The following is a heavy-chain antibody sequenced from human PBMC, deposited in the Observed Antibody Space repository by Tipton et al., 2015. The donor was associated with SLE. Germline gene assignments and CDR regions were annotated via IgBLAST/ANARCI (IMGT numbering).Heavy chain of an antibody. D-gene: IGHD6-13*01. CDR2: INPSSGGT. Sequence: QVQLVQSGAEVKKPGASVKVSCKASGYTFTNYYMHWVRQAPGQGLEWMGWINPSSGGTNYALKFQGRVTMTRDTSISTAYMDLGRLRSDDTAVYYCARHACGHSSSCSLDVWGKGTTVTVSS. V-gene: IGHV1-2*02. J-gene: IGHJ6*04. CDR3: ARHACGHSSSCSLDV. CDR1: GYTFTNYY.